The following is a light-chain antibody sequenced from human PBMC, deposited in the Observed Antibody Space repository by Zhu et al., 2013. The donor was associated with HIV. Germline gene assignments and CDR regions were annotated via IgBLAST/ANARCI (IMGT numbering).Light chain of an antibody. Sequence: DIQLTQSPSFLSASVGDRVTITCRASQGISSYLAWYQQKPGKAPKLLIYAASTLQSGVPSRFSGSGSGTDFTLTISSLQPEDFATYYCLQDYYYPLYSFGQGTKLEIK. V-gene: IGKV1-9*01. CDR2: AAS. J-gene: IGKJ2*03. CDR3: LQDYYYPLYS. CDR1: QGISSY.